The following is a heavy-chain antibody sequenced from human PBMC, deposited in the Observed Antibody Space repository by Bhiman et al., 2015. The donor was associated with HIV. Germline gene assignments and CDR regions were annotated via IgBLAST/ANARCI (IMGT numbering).Heavy chain of an antibody. CDR1: GFSFSIYG. Sequence: QVHLVESGGGVVQPGGSLRLSCAASGFSFSIYGMHWVRQAPGKGLEWVAIIYTDTYYTDSVKGRFTISRDNAKNSLYLQMNSLRAEDTAVYYCAKIKGGNPGWERYFDLWGRGTLVTVSS. D-gene: IGHD4-23*01. CDR2: IYTDT. CDR3: AKIKGGNPGWERYFDL. J-gene: IGHJ2*01. V-gene: IGHV3-NL1*01.